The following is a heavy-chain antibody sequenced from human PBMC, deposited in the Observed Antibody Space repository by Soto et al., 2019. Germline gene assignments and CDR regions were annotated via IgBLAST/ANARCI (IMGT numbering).Heavy chain of an antibody. Sequence: QLQLQESGPGLVKPSETLSLTCTVSGGSISSSSYYWGWIRQPPGKGLEWIGSIYYSGSTYYNPSLKSRVTISVDTSENQFSLKLSSVTAADTAVYYCARRGILRWDYYYGMDVWGQGTTVTVSS. J-gene: IGHJ6*02. V-gene: IGHV4-39*01. D-gene: IGHD2-15*01. CDR2: IYYSGST. CDR3: ARRGILRWDYYYGMDV. CDR1: GGSISSSSYY.